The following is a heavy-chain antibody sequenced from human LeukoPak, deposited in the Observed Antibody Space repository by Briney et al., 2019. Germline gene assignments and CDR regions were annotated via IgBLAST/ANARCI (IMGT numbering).Heavy chain of an antibody. D-gene: IGHD5-12*01. CDR1: GFTFSELC. J-gene: IGHJ4*02. Sequence: APVKVSCKVSGFTFSELCIYWVRQAPGKGLEWMGGFDPEDGKTIYAQRFQGRVTVTEDTSTDTAYMVLSSLRSDDTAVYYCATGHYRSGYDWGDYWGQGTLITVSS. V-gene: IGHV1-24*01. CDR2: FDPEDGKT. CDR3: ATGHYRSGYDWGDY.